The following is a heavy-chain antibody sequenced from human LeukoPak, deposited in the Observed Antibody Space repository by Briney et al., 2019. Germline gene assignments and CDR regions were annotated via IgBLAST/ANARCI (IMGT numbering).Heavy chain of an antibody. J-gene: IGHJ5*02. Sequence: SETLSLTCTVSGGSISSYYWSWIPQPPGKGLEWIVYIYYSGSTNYNPSLKSRVTISVDTSKNQFSLKLSSVTAADTAVYYCARTPLRLNWFDPWGQGTLVTVSS. D-gene: IGHD5/OR15-5a*01. V-gene: IGHV4-59*08. CDR2: IYYSGST. CDR1: GGSISSYY. CDR3: ARTPLRLNWFDP.